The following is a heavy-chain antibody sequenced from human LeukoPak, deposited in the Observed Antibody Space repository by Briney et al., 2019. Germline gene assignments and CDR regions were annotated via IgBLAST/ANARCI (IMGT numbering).Heavy chain of an antibody. CDR2: ISGSGGST. V-gene: IGHV3-23*01. D-gene: IGHD3-9*01. CDR1: GFTFSSYA. J-gene: IGHJ4*02. Sequence: PGGSLRLSCAASGFTFSSYAMSRVRQAPGKGLEWVSAISGSGGSTYYADSVKGRFTISRDNSKNTLYLQMNSLRAEDTAVYYCAEDDILTGYPVPEVSDYWGQGTLVTVSS. CDR3: AEDDILTGYPVPEVSDY.